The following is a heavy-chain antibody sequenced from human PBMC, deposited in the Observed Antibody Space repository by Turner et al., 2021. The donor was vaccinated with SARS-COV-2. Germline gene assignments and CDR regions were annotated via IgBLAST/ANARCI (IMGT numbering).Heavy chain of an antibody. CDR1: GYTLIELS. CDR2: FDPEDGET. J-gene: IGHJ4*02. CDR3: ATGYAYCGGDCSIHY. V-gene: IGHV1-24*01. D-gene: IGHD2-21*02. Sequence: QVQLVQSGAEVKKPGASVKVSCKVSGYTLIELSMHWARQAPGKGLEWMGGFDPEDGETISAQKFQGRVTMTEDTSTDTAYMELSSLRSEDTAVYYCATGYAYCGGDCSIHYWGQGTLVTVSS.